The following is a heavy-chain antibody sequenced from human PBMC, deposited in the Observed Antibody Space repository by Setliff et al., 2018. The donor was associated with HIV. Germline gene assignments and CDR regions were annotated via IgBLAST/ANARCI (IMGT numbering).Heavy chain of an antibody. V-gene: IGHV1-2*02. CDR3: AKGPNFEDAFDI. D-gene: IGHD2-8*01. CDR1: GYTFTGWY. CDR2: INPNSGAT. Sequence: ASVKVSCKASGYTFTGWYMHWVRQAPGQGLEWMGWINPNSGATNYAQKFQGRVTMTRDTSISTAYMELSRLGSDDTAVYYCAKGPNFEDAFDIWGQGTVVTVSS. J-gene: IGHJ3*02.